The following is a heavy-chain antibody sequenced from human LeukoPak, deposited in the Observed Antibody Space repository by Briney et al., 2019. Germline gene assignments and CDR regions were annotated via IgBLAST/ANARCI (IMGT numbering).Heavy chain of an antibody. Sequence: SETLSLTCAVYGGSFSGYYWSWIRQPPGKGLEWIGEINHSGSTNYNPSLKSRVTISVGTSKNQFSLKLSSVTAADTAVYYCATQLYYDSSGYYFDYWGQGTLVTVSS. V-gene: IGHV4-34*01. CDR3: ATQLYYDSSGYYFDY. CDR2: INHSGST. J-gene: IGHJ4*02. D-gene: IGHD3-22*01. CDR1: GGSFSGYY.